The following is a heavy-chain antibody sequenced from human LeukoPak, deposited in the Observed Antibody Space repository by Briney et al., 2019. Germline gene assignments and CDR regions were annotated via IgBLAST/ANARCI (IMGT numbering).Heavy chain of an antibody. CDR1: GYTFTGYY. CDR3: AREGDYVWGSYDY. J-gene: IGHJ4*02. D-gene: IGHD3-16*01. V-gene: IGHV1-2*02. CDR2: INPNSGGT. Sequence: EASVKVSCKASGYTFTGYYMHWVRQAPGQGLEWMGWINPNSGGTNYAQKFQGRVTMTRDTSISTAYMELSRLRSGDTAVYYCAREGDYVWGSYDYWGQGTLVTVSS.